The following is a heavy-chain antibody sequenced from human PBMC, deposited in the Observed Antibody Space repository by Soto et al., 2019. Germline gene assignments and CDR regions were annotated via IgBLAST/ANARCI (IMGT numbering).Heavy chain of an antibody. CDR3: AIIKGTTFDFDH. J-gene: IGHJ4*02. D-gene: IGHD1-1*01. CDR1: GYTFTSNG. CDR2: ISAYNGNT. V-gene: IGHV1-18*01. Sequence: QVQLVQSGGEVKKPGASVKVSCKASGYTFTSNGISWVRQAHGQGLEWMGWISAYNGNTNYAQNLQGRVTMTTDTSTKTAYMELRSLRSDDTAVYYCAIIKGTTFDFDHWGQGTLVTVSS.